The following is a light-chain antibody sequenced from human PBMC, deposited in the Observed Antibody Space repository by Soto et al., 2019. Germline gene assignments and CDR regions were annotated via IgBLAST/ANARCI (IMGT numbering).Light chain of an antibody. CDR3: GSFTITTTHFV. CDR1: SSDVGAYNY. J-gene: IGLJ1*01. Sequence: QSALAQPASVSGSPGQSITISCTGTSSDVGAYNYVSWYQHHPGKAPKLMIYDVTNRPSGVSNRFSGSKSGNTASLTISGLQAEDEANYYCGSFTITTTHFVFGTGTKLTVL. V-gene: IGLV2-14*03. CDR2: DVT.